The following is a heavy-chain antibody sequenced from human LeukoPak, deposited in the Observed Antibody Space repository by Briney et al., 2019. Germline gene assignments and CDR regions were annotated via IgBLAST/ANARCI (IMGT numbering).Heavy chain of an antibody. CDR1: GYTFSSYY. Sequence: ASVKVSCKASGYTFSSYYMHWVRQAPGQGLEWMGIINPRDGGTSYAQKLQGRVTMTRDTSTSTVYMELRSLRSEDTAVYYCARTNYHDSSGYYVYWGQGTLVTVSS. J-gene: IGHJ4*02. CDR3: ARTNYHDSSGYYVY. V-gene: IGHV1-46*01. D-gene: IGHD3-22*01. CDR2: INPRDGGT.